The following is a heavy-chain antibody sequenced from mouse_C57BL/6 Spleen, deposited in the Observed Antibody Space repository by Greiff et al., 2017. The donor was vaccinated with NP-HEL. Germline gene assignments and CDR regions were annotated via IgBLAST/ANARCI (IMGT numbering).Heavy chain of an antibody. CDR2: ISSGSSTI. CDR1: GFTFSDYG. D-gene: IGHD1-1*01. V-gene: IGHV5-17*01. J-gene: IGHJ1*03. CDR3: ARMPDYYGSSYVYWYFDV. Sequence: EVKLVESGGGLVKPGGSLKLSCAASGFTFSDYGMHWVRQAPEKGLEWVAYISSGSSTISYADTVKGRFTISRENAKNTLFLQMTSLRSEDTAMYYCARMPDYYGSSYVYWYFDVWGTGTTVTVSS.